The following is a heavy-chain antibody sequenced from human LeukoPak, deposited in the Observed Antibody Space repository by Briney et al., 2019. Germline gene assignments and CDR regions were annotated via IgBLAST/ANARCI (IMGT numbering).Heavy chain of an antibody. J-gene: IGHJ5*02. V-gene: IGHV4-59*01. Sequence: SETLSLICTVSGGSICTYYWMWIRQPPGKGLEWIGCTHYSGSTNYNPSLKSRVTMSVDTSKNLFSLKLSSVTAADSAVYYCARGDMMLRGVIDEIDPWGQGTLVTVSS. CDR1: GGSICTYY. CDR3: ARGDMMLRGVIDEIDP. D-gene: IGHD3-10*01. CDR2: THYSGST.